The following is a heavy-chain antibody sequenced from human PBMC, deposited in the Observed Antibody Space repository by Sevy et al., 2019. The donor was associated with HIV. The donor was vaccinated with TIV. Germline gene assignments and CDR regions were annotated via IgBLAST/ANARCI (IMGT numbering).Heavy chain of an antibody. D-gene: IGHD3-16*01. J-gene: IGHJ4*02. CDR2: ISYDKVNT. V-gene: IGHV3-30*04. CDR3: ARDGGGDYFDY. Sequence: GGYLRLSCAASGFSFSRYAMHWIRQAPGKGLESVAVISYDKVNTYHSDSVKGRFTISRDNSKNTLYLQMNSLRPEDMAVYYRARDGGGDYFDYWGQGTLVTVSS. CDR1: GFSFSRYA.